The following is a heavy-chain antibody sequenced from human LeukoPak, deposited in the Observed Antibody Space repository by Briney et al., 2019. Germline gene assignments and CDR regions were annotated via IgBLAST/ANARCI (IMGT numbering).Heavy chain of an antibody. V-gene: IGHV3-23*01. CDR3: ARVGYFAGYY. CDR1: GFSFSNYG. Sequence: PGGSLRLSCAASGFSFSNYGMSWVRQAPGKGLEWVSTISGSGDNTYYADPVKGRFTISRDKSKNTLYLQMNSLRAEDTAVYYCARVGYFAGYYWGQGTLVTVSS. CDR2: ISGSGDNT. D-gene: IGHD3-9*01. J-gene: IGHJ4*02.